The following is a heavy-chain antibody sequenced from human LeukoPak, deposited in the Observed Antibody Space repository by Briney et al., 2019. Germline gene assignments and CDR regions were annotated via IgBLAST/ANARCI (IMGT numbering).Heavy chain of an antibody. V-gene: IGHV1-69*05. D-gene: IGHD3-22*01. J-gene: IGHJ3*02. CDR1: GGTFSSYA. CDR2: ITPIFGTA. Sequence: SVKVSCKASGGTFSSYAISWVRQAPGQGLEWMGGITPIFGTANYAQKFQGRVTITTDESTSTAYMELSSLRSEDTAVYYCARARSQYYYDSSGYDAFDIWGQGTMVTVSS. CDR3: ARARSQYYYDSSGYDAFDI.